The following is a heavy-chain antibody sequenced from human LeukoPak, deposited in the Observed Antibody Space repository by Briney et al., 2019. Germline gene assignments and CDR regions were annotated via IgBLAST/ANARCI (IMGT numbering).Heavy chain of an antibody. D-gene: IGHD1-26*01. Sequence: PSETLSLPCTVSGVSISSYYWTWIRQPAGKGLEWIGRIYSSGNTNCNPSLESRVTMSVDTSKNQFSLKLSSVTAADTAVYYCARERGNLRGDAFDIWAQGTMATVTS. J-gene: IGHJ3*02. V-gene: IGHV4-4*07. CDR3: ARERGNLRGDAFDI. CDR2: IYSSGNT. CDR1: GVSISSYY.